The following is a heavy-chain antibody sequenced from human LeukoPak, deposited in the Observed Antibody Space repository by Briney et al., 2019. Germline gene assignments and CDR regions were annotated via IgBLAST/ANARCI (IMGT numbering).Heavy chain of an antibody. CDR2: ISSSSSYI. CDR1: GFTFSSYS. V-gene: IGHV3-21*01. Sequence: AGGSLRLSCAASGFTFSSYSMNWVRQAPGKGLEWVSSISSSSSYIYYADSVKGRFTISRDNAKNSLYLQMNSLRAEDTAVYYCARDRSTYDYDFWSGSPFDYWGQGTLVTVSS. D-gene: IGHD3-3*01. J-gene: IGHJ4*02. CDR3: ARDRSTYDYDFWSGSPFDY.